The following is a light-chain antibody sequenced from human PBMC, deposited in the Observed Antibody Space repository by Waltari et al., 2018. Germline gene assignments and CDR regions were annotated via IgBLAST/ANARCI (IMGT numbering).Light chain of an antibody. Sequence: DIVMTQSPLSLHVTPGEPPSISCTSSQSLLHSNGYNYLDWYLQKPGQSPQLLIYLGSNRASGVPDRFSGSGSGTDFTLKISRVEAEDVGVYYCMQALQTPLTFGGGTKVEIK. V-gene: IGKV2-28*01. CDR1: QSLLHSNGYNY. J-gene: IGKJ4*01. CDR3: MQALQTPLT. CDR2: LGS.